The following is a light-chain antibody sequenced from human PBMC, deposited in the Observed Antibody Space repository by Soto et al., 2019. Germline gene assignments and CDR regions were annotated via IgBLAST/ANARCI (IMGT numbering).Light chain of an antibody. CDR3: NSDAGSNTLYV. V-gene: IGLV2-8*01. J-gene: IGLJ1*01. CDR2: EVS. Sequence: QSALTQPPSASGSPGQSVTISCTGTSSDVGGYNYVSWYQQHPGKAPKLMIYEVSKRPSGVPDRFSGSKSGNTASLTVSGLQAEDEADYYGNSDAGSNTLYVFGTGTKVTVL. CDR1: SSDVGGYNY.